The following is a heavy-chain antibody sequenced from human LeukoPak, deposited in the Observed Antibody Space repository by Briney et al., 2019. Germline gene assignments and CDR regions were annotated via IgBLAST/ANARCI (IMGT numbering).Heavy chain of an antibody. D-gene: IGHD2-2*01. J-gene: IGHJ6*02. CDR3: ARTRYQLLLYYYGMDV. V-gene: IGHV3-30*04. CDR2: ISYDGSNK. CDR1: GFTFSSYA. Sequence: GGSLRLSCAASGFTFSSYAMHWVRQAPGKGLEWVAVISYDGSNKYYADSVKGRFTISRDNSKNTLYLQMNSLRAEETPVYYCARTRYQLLLYYYGMDVWGQGTTVTVSS.